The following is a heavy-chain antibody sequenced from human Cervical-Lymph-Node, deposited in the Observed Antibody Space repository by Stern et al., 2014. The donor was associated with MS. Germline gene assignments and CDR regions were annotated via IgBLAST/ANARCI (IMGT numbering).Heavy chain of an antibody. D-gene: IGHD2-8*02. V-gene: IGHV3-20*01. J-gene: IGHJ6*02. CDR2: INWNGGST. Sequence: EVQLVESGGGVVRPGRSLRLSCAASGFTFEDYGMSWVRQGPGKGLECVAAINWNGGSTVYAGSVQGRFTISRDNAKNSLYLQMNSLRAEDTALYHCARAFCTGGVCYSFPFYGMDVWGQGTTVTVSS. CDR3: ARAFCTGGVCYSFPFYGMDV. CDR1: GFTFEDYG.